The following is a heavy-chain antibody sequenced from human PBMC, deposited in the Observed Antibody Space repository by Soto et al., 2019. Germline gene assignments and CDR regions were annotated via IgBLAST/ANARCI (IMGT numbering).Heavy chain of an antibody. J-gene: IGHJ4*02. CDR3: AKSPNFYCSSPNCYKYYFDH. CDR2: ISYDGSEK. V-gene: IGHV3-30*18. CDR1: GFTFNTYG. Sequence: GGSLRLSCAASGFTFNTYGMHWVRQAPGKGLEWVAVISYDGSEKYYVDSVKGRLTISKDNSKNTLYLQMNSLRPEDTAVYYCAKSPNFYCSSPNCYKYYFDHWGQGTRVTVSS. D-gene: IGHD2-2*02.